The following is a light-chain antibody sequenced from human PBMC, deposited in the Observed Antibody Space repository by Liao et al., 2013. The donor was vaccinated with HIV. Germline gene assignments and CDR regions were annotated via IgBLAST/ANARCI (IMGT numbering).Light chain of an antibody. CDR2: QDN. J-gene: IGLJ1*01. V-gene: IGLV3-1*01. CDR3: QAWDSSTPLYV. CDR1: KLGDEY. Sequence: SYELTQPPSVSVSPGQTASITCSGDKLGDEYACWYQQKPGQSPVLLICQDNKRPSGIPERFSGSNSGNTATLTISGTQAMDEADYYCQAWDSSTPLYVFGTGTKVTVL.